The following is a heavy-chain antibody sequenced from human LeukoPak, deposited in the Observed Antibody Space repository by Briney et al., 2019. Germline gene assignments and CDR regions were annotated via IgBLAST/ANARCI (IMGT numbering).Heavy chain of an antibody. CDR3: ARDFNRPIGWPYYFDY. CDR2: IKQDGSEK. D-gene: IGHD6-19*01. J-gene: IGHJ4*02. Sequence: AGGSLRLSCAASGFTFSSYSMNWVRQAPGKGLEWVANIKQDGSEKYYVDSVKGRFTVSRDNAKNSLYLQMNSLRAEDSAVYYCARDFNRPIGWPYYFDYWGQGTLVTVSS. V-gene: IGHV3-7*01. CDR1: GFTFSSYS.